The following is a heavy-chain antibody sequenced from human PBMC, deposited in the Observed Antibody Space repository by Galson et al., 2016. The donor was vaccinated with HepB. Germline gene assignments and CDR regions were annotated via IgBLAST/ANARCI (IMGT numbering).Heavy chain of an antibody. CDR3: ARGSLVRGPIKRGVDY. D-gene: IGHD3-10*01. CDR1: GLAFSSYA. V-gene: IGHV3-23*01. CDR2: ISGSGGET. J-gene: IGHJ4*01. Sequence: SLRLSCAASGLAFSSYAMSWDRQAPGRGLEWVSAISGSGGETDYADSVKGRFTISRDNSKNTLYLQMNSLRAEDTALYFCARGSLVRGPIKRGVDYWGQGTPVTVS.